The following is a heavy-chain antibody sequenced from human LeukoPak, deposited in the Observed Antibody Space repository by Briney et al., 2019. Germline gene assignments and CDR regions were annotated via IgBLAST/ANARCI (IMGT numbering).Heavy chain of an antibody. V-gene: IGHV1-46*01. CDR3: ARMGVGGPRRFGPAWFDP. J-gene: IGHJ5*02. CDR1: GYTFTSYY. CDR2: INPSGGST. D-gene: IGHD3-10*01. Sequence: ASVKVSCKASGYTFTSYYMHWVRQAPGQGLEWMGIINPSGGSTSYAQKFQGRVTMTRDMSTSTAYMELSSLRSEDTAVYYCARMGVGGPRRFGPAWFDPWGQGTLVTVSS.